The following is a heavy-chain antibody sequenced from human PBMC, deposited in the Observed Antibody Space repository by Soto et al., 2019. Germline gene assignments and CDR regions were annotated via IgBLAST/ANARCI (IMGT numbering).Heavy chain of an antibody. CDR1: GGSISSYY. Sequence: SETLSLTCTVSGGSISSYYWSWIRQPPGKGLEWIGYIYYSGSTNYNPSLKSRVTISVDTSKNQFSLKLSSVTAADTAVYYCEREAAAGLNLDYWGQGTLVTVSS. J-gene: IGHJ4*02. D-gene: IGHD6-13*01. CDR3: EREAAAGLNLDY. CDR2: IYYSGST. V-gene: IGHV4-59*12.